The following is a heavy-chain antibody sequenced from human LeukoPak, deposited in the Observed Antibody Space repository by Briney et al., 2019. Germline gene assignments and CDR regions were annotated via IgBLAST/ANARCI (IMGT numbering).Heavy chain of an antibody. D-gene: IGHD6-19*01. Sequence: GGSLRLXCAASGFTFSSYGMHWVRQAPGKGLEWVAFIRYDGSNKYYADSVKGRFTISRDNSKNTLYLQMNSLRAEDTAVYYCAKDKYSSGWYYFDYWGQGTLVTVSS. CDR2: IRYDGSNK. CDR1: GFTFSSYG. CDR3: AKDKYSSGWYYFDY. V-gene: IGHV3-30*02. J-gene: IGHJ4*02.